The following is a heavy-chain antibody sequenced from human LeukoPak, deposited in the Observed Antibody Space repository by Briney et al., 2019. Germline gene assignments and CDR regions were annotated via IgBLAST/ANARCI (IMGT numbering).Heavy chain of an antibody. CDR1: GGSISSYY. D-gene: IGHD6-13*01. CDR2: IYCSGST. Sequence: SETLSLTCTVSGGSISSYYWSWIRQPPGKGLEWIGYIYCSGSTNYNPSLKSRVTISVDTSKNQFSLKLSSVTAADTAVYYCARWIAAAGRRGPYYYYMDVWGKGTTVTVSS. CDR3: ARWIAAAGRRGPYYYYMDV. V-gene: IGHV4-59*01. J-gene: IGHJ6*03.